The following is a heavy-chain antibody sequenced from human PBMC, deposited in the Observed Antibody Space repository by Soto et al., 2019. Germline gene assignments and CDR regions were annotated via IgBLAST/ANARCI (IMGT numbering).Heavy chain of an antibody. CDR1: GFTFSSYS. D-gene: IGHD6-13*01. Sequence: PGGSLRLSCAASGFTFSSYSMNGVGQAPGKGLEWVSSISSSSSYIYYADSVKGRFTISRDNAKNSLYLQMNSLRAEDTAVYYCARDYRIAAAPPGYWGQGTLVTVSS. J-gene: IGHJ4*02. V-gene: IGHV3-21*01. CDR2: ISSSSSYI. CDR3: ARDYRIAAAPPGY.